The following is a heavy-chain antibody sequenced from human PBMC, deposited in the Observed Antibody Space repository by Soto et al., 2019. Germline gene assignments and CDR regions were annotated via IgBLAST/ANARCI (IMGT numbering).Heavy chain of an antibody. CDR1: GFMVSDNC. CDR3: VKGVGFLGP. D-gene: IGHD3-3*01. J-gene: IGHJ5*02. CDR2: INQAGSER. Sequence: PXGSLRLSSAASGFMVSDNCASWVRRSPGKGLEWVANINQAGSERQYVDSVKGRFTISRDNAMNSLYLQMNSLRADDTAVYYCVKGVGFLGPWGHGTLVTVSS. V-gene: IGHV3-7*01.